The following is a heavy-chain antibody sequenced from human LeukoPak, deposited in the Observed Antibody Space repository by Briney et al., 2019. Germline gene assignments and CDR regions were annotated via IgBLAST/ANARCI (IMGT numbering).Heavy chain of an antibody. J-gene: IGHJ4*02. Sequence: PGRSLRLSCAASGFTFNNYGMHWVRQAPGKGLEWVAAIWYDGSNKYYADSVKGRFTISRDNSKNTLYLQMNSLRAEDTAVYYCMVGATSFGYWGQGTLVTVSS. D-gene: IGHD1-26*01. CDR2: IWYDGSNK. CDR3: MVGATSFGY. CDR1: GFTFNNYG. V-gene: IGHV3-33*01.